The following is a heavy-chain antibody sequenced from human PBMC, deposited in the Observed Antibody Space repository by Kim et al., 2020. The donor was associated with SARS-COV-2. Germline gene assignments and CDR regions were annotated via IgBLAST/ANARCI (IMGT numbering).Heavy chain of an antibody. CDR3: ARRYGDY. D-gene: IGHD1-1*01. Sequence: SETLSLTCTVSGGSISSGGYYWSWIRQHPGKGLEWIGHIFSSGSTYYNPSLRSRLTISVDTSKKHFSLKLTSVTAADTAGYYCARRYGDYWGQGILVTVS. V-gene: IGHV4-31*03. J-gene: IGHJ4*02. CDR1: GGSISSGGYY. CDR2: IFSSGST.